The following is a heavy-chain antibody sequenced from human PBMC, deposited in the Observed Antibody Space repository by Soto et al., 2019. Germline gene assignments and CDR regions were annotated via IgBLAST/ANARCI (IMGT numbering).Heavy chain of an antibody. Sequence: GGSLRLSCAASGFTFSGSARHWVRQASGKGLEWVGRIRSKANSYATAYAASVKGRFTISRDDSKNTAYLQMNSLKTEDTAVYYCTRLLAVAGPVDYWGQGTLVTVSS. CDR1: GFTFSGSA. V-gene: IGHV3-73*01. J-gene: IGHJ4*02. CDR2: IRSKANSYAT. D-gene: IGHD6-19*01. CDR3: TRLLAVAGPVDY.